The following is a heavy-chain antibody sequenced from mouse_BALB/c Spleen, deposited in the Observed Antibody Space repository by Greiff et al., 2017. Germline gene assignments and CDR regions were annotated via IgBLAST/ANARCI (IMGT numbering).Heavy chain of an antibody. CDR3: ARELDYGSSYVGFAY. Sequence: VKLMESGPGLVAPSQSLSITCTVSGFSLTGYGVNWVRQPPGKGLEWLGMIWGDGSTDYNSALKSRLSISKDNSKSQVFLKMNSLQTDDTARYYCARELDYGSSYVGFAYWGQGTLVTVSA. J-gene: IGHJ3*01. CDR1: GFSLTGYG. CDR2: IWGDGST. V-gene: IGHV2-6-7*01. D-gene: IGHD1-1*01.